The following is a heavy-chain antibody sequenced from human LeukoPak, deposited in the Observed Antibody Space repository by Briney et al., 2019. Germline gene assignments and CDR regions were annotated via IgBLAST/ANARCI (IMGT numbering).Heavy chain of an antibody. CDR3: ARVSLFRGYSYGYSSEYQYYNYMDV. V-gene: IGHV4-59*01. J-gene: IGHJ6*03. D-gene: IGHD5-18*01. CDR2: MYDSGNT. CDR1: GGSISSYY. Sequence: SETLSLTCTVSGGSISSYYWSWIRQPPGKGLEWIGYMYDSGNTNYNPSLKSRVTISVDTSKNQFSLKLSSVTAADTAVYYCARVSLFRGYSYGYSSEYQYYNYMDVWGKGTTVTVSS.